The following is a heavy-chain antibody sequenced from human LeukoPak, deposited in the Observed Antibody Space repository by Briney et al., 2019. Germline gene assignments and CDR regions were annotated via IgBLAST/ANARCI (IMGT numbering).Heavy chain of an antibody. V-gene: IGHV1-8*02. J-gene: IGHJ6*03. CDR1: GYTFTGYY. CDR2: MNPNSGNT. CDR3: ARSVNYYMDV. D-gene: IGHD2-8*01. Sequence: GASVKVSCKASGYTFTGYYMHWVRQAPGQGLEWMGWMNPNSGNTGYAQKFQGRVTMTRNTSISTAYMELSSLRSEDTAVYYCARSVNYYMDVWGKGTTVTVSS.